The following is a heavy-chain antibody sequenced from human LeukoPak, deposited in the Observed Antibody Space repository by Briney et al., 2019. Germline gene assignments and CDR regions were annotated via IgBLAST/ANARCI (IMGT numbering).Heavy chain of an antibody. D-gene: IGHD2-2*02. V-gene: IGHV4-59*01. CDR1: GGSISSYY. CDR2: IYYSGST. CDR3: ARDNGGYCSSTSCHTDAFDI. Sequence: PSETLSLTCTVSGGSISSYYWSWIRQPPGKGLEWIGYIYYSGSTNYNPSLKSRVTISVDTSKNQFSLKLSSVTAADTAVYYCARDNGGYCSSTSCHTDAFDIWGQGTMVTVSS. J-gene: IGHJ3*02.